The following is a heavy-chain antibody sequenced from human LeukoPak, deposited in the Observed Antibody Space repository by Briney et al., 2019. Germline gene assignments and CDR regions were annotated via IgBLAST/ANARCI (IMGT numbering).Heavy chain of an antibody. CDR3: ARYYYGSGTSFDP. Sequence: PGGSLRLSCAASEFTFPMYWMSWVRQAPGKGLEWVADIKQDGSEKYYVDSVKGRFTISRDNAKNSLYLQMSSLRAEDTAVFYCARYYYGSGTSFDPWGQGTLVTVSS. CDR2: IKQDGSEK. J-gene: IGHJ5*02. D-gene: IGHD3-10*01. CDR1: EFTFPMYW. V-gene: IGHV3-7*01.